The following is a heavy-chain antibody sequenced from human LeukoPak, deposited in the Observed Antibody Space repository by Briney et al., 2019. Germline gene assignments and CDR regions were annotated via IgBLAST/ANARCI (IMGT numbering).Heavy chain of an antibody. V-gene: IGHV4-39*01. CDR1: GGSISSGGYY. CDR3: ARHRGDFWSGYPKDAFDI. Sequence: SETLSLTCTVSGGSISSGGYYWSWIRQHPGKGLEWIGSIYYSGSTYYNPSLKSRVTISVDTSKNQFSLKLSSVTAADTAVYYCARHRGDFWSGYPKDAFDIWSQWTMVTGSS. D-gene: IGHD3-3*01. CDR2: IYYSGST. J-gene: IGHJ3*02.